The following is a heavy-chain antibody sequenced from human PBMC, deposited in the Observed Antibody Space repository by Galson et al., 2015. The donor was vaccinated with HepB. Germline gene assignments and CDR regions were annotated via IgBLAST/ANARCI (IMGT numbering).Heavy chain of an antibody. CDR2: INPSGGCT. Sequence: SVKVSCKASGYTFTSYYMHWVRQAPGQGLEWMGIINPSGGCTSYAQKFQGRVTMTRDTSTSTVYMELSSLRSEDTAVYYCARRWPRGAFDIWGQGTMVTVSS. CDR1: GYTFTSYY. D-gene: IGHD5-24*01. CDR3: ARRWPRGAFDI. V-gene: IGHV1-46*03. J-gene: IGHJ3*02.